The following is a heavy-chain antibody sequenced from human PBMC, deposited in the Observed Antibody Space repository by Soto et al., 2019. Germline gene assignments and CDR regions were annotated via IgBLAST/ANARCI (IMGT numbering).Heavy chain of an antibody. CDR1: GFTFNNYD. CDR2: IWYDGTDK. V-gene: IGHV3-33*01. CDR3: ARDHLTKSYPYS. D-gene: IGHD3-10*01. J-gene: IGHJ5*02. Sequence: GVSLRLSCAAAGFTFNNYDMHWLRQAPGKGLEWVAVIWYDGTDKYYADSVKGRFTISRDNSKHTLYLQINSLRAQNTAMYHCARDHLTKSYPYSWGQGTMVTASS.